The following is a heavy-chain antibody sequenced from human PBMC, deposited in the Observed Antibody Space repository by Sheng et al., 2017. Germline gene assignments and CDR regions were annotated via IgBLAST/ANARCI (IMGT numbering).Heavy chain of an antibody. CDR2: ISGSGAST. CDR1: GFTFSSYA. J-gene: IGHJ4*02. V-gene: IGHV3-23*04. D-gene: IGHD3-22*01. Sequence: EVQLVESGGGLVQPGGSLRLSCAASGFTFSSYAMNWVRQAPGKGLEWVSSISGSGASTYYADSVKGRFTISRDNSKNTLDLQMNSLRGEDTAVYYCAKNVLLEVVVPSSDYWGLGTLVTVSS. CDR3: AKNVLLEVVVPSSDY.